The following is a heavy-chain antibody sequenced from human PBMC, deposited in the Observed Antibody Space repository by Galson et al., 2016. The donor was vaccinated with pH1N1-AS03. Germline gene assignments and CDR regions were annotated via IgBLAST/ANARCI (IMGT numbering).Heavy chain of an antibody. CDR3: ARDDNNSGYFIDH. CDR2: IYSGGDT. D-gene: IGHD3-22*01. Sequence: LRLSCAASGFTVSSKYMNWVRQAPGKALEWISVIYSGGDTFYADSVKGRFTISRVNFKNTLYLQMNSLRADDTAVYYCARDDNNSGYFIDHWGQGTLVSVTS. V-gene: IGHV3-53*01. J-gene: IGHJ4*02. CDR1: GFTVSSKY.